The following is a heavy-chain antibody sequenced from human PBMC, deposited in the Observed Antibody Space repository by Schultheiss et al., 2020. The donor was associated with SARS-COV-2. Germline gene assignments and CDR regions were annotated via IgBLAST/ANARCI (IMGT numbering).Heavy chain of an antibody. J-gene: IGHJ4*02. V-gene: IGHV3-7*03. Sequence: GGSLRLSCAASGFTFRNYWMSWVRQAPGKGLEWVANIKQDGSVKHYVDSVRGRFIISRDNAKNSLDLQMNSLRVDDTAVYYCAKEGEEMGTSWGQGTLVTVSS. CDR3: AKEGEEMGTS. D-gene: IGHD3-16*01. CDR1: GFTFRNYW. CDR2: IKQDGSVK.